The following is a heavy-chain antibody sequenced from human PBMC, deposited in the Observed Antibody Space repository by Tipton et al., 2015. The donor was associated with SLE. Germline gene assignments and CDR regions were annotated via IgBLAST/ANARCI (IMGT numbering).Heavy chain of an antibody. D-gene: IGHD6-19*01. V-gene: IGHV3-48*03. CDR3: ARVQSVAGTFDY. CDR2: ISSSGSTI. Sequence: SLRLSCAASGFTFSSYEMNWVRQAPGKGLEWVSYISSSGSTIYYADSVKGRFTISRDNAKNSLYLQMNSLRAEDTAVYYCARVQSVAGTFDYWGQGTLVTVSS. CDR1: GFTFSSYE. J-gene: IGHJ4*02.